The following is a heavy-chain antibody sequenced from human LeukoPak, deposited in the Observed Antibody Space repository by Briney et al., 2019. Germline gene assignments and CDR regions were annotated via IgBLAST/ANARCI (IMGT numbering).Heavy chain of an antibody. D-gene: IGHD5-24*01. CDR3: ARGPGAGYKLFDI. CDR1: GGSISSYY. J-gene: IGHJ3*02. CDR2: IYYSGST. V-gene: IGHV4-59*01. Sequence: SETLSLTCTVSGGSISSYYWSWVRQPPGKGLEWIGYIYYSGSTNYNPSLKSRVTISVDTSKNQFSLKLSSVTAADTAVYYCARGPGAGYKLFDIWGQGTMVTVSS.